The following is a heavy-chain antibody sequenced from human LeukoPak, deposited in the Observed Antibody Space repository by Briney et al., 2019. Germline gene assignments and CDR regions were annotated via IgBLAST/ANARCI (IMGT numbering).Heavy chain of an antibody. CDR3: VEDEGGSFCFDY. Sequence: GGSLRLSCSASGFAFSSYAMHWVRQAPGKGLEFVSAISNNGDSTFYADSVKGRFTISRDNSKNTLYLQMTSLRAEDTAVYYCVEDEGGSFCFDYWGQGTLVAVSS. J-gene: IGHJ4*02. D-gene: IGHD1-26*01. CDR2: ISNNGDST. CDR1: GFAFSSYA. V-gene: IGHV3-64D*09.